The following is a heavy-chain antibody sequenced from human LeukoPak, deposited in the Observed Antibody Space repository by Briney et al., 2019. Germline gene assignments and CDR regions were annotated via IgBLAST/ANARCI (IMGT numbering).Heavy chain of an antibody. CDR3: ASSYDYWSGFNY. CDR1: GFTFSSYS. V-gene: IGHV3-21*01. J-gene: IGHJ4*02. D-gene: IGHD3-3*01. CDR2: MSSSSTHI. Sequence: KSGGSLRLSCAASGFTFSSYSMNWFRKAPGKGLDGVSSMSSSSTHIYYADSVKGRFTISRDNGKNSLYLQMNSLRVEDTAVYYCASSYDYWSGFNYWGQGTPVTVSS.